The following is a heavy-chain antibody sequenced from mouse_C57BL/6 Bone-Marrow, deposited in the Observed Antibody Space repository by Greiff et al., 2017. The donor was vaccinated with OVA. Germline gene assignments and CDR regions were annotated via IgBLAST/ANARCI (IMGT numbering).Heavy chain of an antibody. CDR1: GYTFTSYG. J-gene: IGHJ3*01. D-gene: IGHD2-5*01. CDR3: ARPPYYSNPWFAY. Sequence: QVQLQQSGAELARPGASVKLSCKASGYTFTSYGISWVKQRPGQGLEWIGEIYPRSGNTYYNEKFKGKATLTADKSSSTAYMELRSLTSEDSAVYFCARPPYYSNPWFAYWGQGTLVTVSA. V-gene: IGHV1-81*01. CDR2: IYPRSGNT.